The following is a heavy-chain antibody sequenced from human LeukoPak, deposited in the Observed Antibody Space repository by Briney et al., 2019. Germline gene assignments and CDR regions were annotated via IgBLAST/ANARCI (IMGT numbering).Heavy chain of an antibody. CDR2: IIPIFGTA. CDR3: ARGGRNWFDL. J-gene: IGHJ5*02. V-gene: IGHV1-69*13. D-gene: IGHD2-15*01. Sequence: PRASVKVSCKASGGTFSSYAISWVRQAPGQGLEWMGGIIPIFGTANYAQKFQGRVTITADESTSTAYMELSSLRSEDTAVYYYARGGRNWFDLWGQGTLVTVSS. CDR1: GGTFSSYA.